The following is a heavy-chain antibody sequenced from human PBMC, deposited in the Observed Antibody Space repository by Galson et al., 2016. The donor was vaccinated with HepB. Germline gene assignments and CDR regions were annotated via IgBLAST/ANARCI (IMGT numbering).Heavy chain of an antibody. CDR1: GFTVSSNY. CDR2: IYSGGST. V-gene: IGHV3-53*01. J-gene: IGHJ6*03. Sequence: SLRLSCAASGFTVSSNYLSWVRQAPGKGLEWVSVIYSGGSTYYADSVRGRFTISRDNSNNILYLQTNSLRAEDTAVYYCARNKATARVWGHYYYYMDVWGKGTTVTVSS. D-gene: IGHD3-16*01. CDR3: ARNKATARVWGHYYYYMDV.